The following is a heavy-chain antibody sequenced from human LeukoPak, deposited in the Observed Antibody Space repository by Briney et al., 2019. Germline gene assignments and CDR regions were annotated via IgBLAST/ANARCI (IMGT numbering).Heavy chain of an antibody. CDR3: ARESCRDGYKFDY. D-gene: IGHD5-24*01. V-gene: IGHV4-59*01. J-gene: IGHJ4*02. CDR1: GGSISSYY. CDR2: IYYSGNT. Sequence: PSETLSLTCTVSGGSISSYYWSWIRQPPGKGLEWIGYIYYSGNTSYNPSLKSRLTISVDTSKNQFSLKLSSVTAADTAVYYCARESCRDGYKFDYWGQGTLVTVSS.